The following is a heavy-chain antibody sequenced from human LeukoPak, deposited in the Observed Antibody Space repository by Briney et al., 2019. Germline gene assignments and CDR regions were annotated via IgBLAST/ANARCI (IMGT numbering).Heavy chain of an antibody. V-gene: IGHV4-39*07. CDR3: ARDLGRVGIVVVPAAN. Sequence: PSETLSLTCTVSGGSISSSSYYWGWIRRPPGKGLEWIGSIYYSGSTYYNPSLKGRVTISVDTSKNQFSLKLSSVTAADTAVYYCARDLGRVGIVVVPAANWGQGTLVTVSS. J-gene: IGHJ4*02. CDR2: IYYSGST. CDR1: GGSISSSSYY. D-gene: IGHD2-2*03.